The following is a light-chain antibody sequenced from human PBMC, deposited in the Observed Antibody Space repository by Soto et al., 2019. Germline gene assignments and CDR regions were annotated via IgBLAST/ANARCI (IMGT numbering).Light chain of an antibody. V-gene: IGKV2-24*01. CDR3: MQATQFPLT. J-gene: IGKJ4*01. CDR1: QRLVHSDGNTY. CDR2: QIS. Sequence: DIVLTQTPLSSPVTVGQPASISCRSSQRLVHSDGNTYLSWLQQRPGQPPRLLIYQISNRFSGVPDRFTGSGAGADFTLKISRVEAEDVGTYHCMQATQFPLTFGGGTKVKIK.